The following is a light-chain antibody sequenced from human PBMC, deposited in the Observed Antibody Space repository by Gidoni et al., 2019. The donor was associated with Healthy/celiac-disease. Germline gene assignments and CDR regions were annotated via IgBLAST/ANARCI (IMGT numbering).Light chain of an antibody. V-gene: IGLV3-1*01. CDR1: KFGDKY. CDR3: QAWDSSTDVV. J-gene: IGLJ2*01. Sequence: SYELTQPPSVSVSQGQKDSITCSGDKFGDKYACGYHQKPGQSPVLVIYQDSKRPSGIPDRFSGSKSGNTATLTISGTQAMDEADYYCQAWDSSTDVVFGGGTKLTVL. CDR2: QDS.